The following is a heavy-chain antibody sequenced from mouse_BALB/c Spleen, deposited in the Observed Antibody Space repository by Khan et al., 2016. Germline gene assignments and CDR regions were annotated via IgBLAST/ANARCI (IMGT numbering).Heavy chain of an antibody. J-gene: IGHJ4*01. CDR2: INSGGGST. Sequence: EVELVESGGGLVQPGGSLKLSCATSGFTFSDYYMYWIRQTPEKRLEWVAYINSGGGSTYYPDTVKGRFTISRDNAKNTLYLQMSRLKSEDTAMYYCARRYGNYDAMDYGGQGTSVTVSS. D-gene: IGHD2-10*02. CDR3: ARRYGNYDAMDY. CDR1: GFTFSDYY. V-gene: IGHV5-12*02.